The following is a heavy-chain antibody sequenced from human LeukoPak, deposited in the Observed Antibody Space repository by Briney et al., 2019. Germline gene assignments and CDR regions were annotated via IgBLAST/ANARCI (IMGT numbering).Heavy chain of an antibody. CDR3: ARAKVDYYGSGTLYRPYYFDY. J-gene: IGHJ4*02. Sequence: SVKVCCKASGGTFSSYAISWVRQAPGQGLEWMGGIIPIFGTANYAQKFQGRVTITADESTGTAYMELSSLRSEDTAVYYCARAKVDYYGSGTLYRPYYFDYWGQGTLVTVSS. CDR2: IIPIFGTA. CDR1: GGTFSSYA. D-gene: IGHD3-10*01. V-gene: IGHV1-69*13.